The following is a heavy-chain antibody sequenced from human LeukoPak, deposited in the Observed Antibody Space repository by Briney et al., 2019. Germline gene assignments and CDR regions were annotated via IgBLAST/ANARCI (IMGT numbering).Heavy chain of an antibody. D-gene: IGHD2-15*01. CDR1: GFTFSDYY. CDR2: ISSSGSTI. V-gene: IGHV3-11*01. CDR3: ARDRYDVVVVAANLVGGMDV. Sequence: GGSLRLSCAASGFTFSDYYMSWIRQAPGKGLEWVSYISSSGSTIYYADSVKGRFTISRDNAKNSLYLQMNSLRAEDTAVYYCARDRYDVVVVAANLVGGMDVWGQGTTVTVSS. J-gene: IGHJ6*02.